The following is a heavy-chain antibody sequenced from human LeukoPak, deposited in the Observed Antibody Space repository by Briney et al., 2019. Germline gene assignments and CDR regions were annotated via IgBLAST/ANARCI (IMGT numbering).Heavy chain of an antibody. J-gene: IGHJ4*02. CDR3: ARDFIYGGRLFDY. Sequence: ASVKVSCTASGYIFTGYGISWVRQAPGQGLEWMGWISGYNGNTNYAQKLQGRVTMTTEISTNTAYMELRSLRSDDTAMYYCARDFIYGGRLFDYWGQGTLVTVSS. CDR2: ISGYNGNT. CDR1: GYIFTGYG. D-gene: IGHD4/OR15-4a*01. V-gene: IGHV1-18*01.